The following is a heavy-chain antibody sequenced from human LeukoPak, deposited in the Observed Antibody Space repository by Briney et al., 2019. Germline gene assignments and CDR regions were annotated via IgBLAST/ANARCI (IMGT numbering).Heavy chain of an antibody. CDR3: AREDLAATNAFDI. D-gene: IGHD2-15*01. CDR2: FDPEDGET. V-gene: IGHV1-24*01. Sequence: ASVKVSCKVSGYTLTELSMHWVRQAPGKGLEWMGGFDPEDGETIYAQKFQGRVTITRDTSASTAYMELSSLRSEDTAVYYCAREDLAATNAFDIWGQGTMVTVSS. J-gene: IGHJ3*02. CDR1: GYTLTELS.